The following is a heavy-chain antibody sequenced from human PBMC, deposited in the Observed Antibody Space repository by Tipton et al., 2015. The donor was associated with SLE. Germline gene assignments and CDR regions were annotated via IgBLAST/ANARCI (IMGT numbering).Heavy chain of an antibody. V-gene: IGHV3-23*01. Sequence: GSLRLSCTASRFTFNYYAMTWVRQAPGKGLESVSAISGSGTSTYYADSVKGRFTISRDNSKNTVSLQMNSLRAEDTAVYYCANAIGNSYYVMDVWGQGTTVTVSS. D-gene: IGHD2/OR15-2a*01. CDR1: RFTFNYYA. CDR3: ANAIGNSYYVMDV. CDR2: ISGSGTST. J-gene: IGHJ6*02.